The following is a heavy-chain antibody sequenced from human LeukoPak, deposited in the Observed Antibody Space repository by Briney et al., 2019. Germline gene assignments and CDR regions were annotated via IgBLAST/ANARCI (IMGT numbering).Heavy chain of an antibody. V-gene: IGHV3-7*01. Sequence: GGSLRLSCAASEFTFSNYLMTWVRQAPGKGREWVANIKQEGSEKYYADSVRGRFTISRDDGKKSLYLQMNSLRVEDTAVYYCAGERPSSSWYDFWGQGTLVTVSS. D-gene: IGHD6-13*01. J-gene: IGHJ5*01. CDR2: IKQEGSEK. CDR1: EFTFSNYL. CDR3: AGERPSSSWYDF.